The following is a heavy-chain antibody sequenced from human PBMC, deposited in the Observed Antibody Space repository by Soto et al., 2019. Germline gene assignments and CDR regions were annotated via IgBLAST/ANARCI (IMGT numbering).Heavy chain of an antibody. CDR1: GDSFSTNGVA. D-gene: IGHD3-9*01. V-gene: IGHV6-1*01. J-gene: IGHJ4*02. Sequence: QVQLQQSGPGLVKPSQTLSLTCAISGDSFSTNGVAWNWIRQSPSRGLEWLGRTYYRSKWYNDYAVSVKRRISVNADTSNNQSSLQLNSVTPEDTAVYYCARGRYRGFDYWGQGTLVTVSS. CDR2: TYYRSKWYN. CDR3: ARGRYRGFDY.